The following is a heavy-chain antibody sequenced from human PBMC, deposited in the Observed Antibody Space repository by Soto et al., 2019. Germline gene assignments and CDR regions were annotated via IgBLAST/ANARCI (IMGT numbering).Heavy chain of an antibody. Sequence: EVQLVESGGGLVQPGRSLRLSCAASGFTFDDYAMHWVRQVPGKGLEWVSGINWNSGIIGYGDSVKGRLAISRDNAKNSLHLQMNSLSAEDTAFYYCVKDESINWYSGHFRHWGQGTLVTVSS. J-gene: IGHJ1*01. V-gene: IGHV3-9*01. D-gene: IGHD6-13*01. CDR2: INWNSGII. CDR3: VKDESINWYSGHFRH. CDR1: GFTFDDYA.